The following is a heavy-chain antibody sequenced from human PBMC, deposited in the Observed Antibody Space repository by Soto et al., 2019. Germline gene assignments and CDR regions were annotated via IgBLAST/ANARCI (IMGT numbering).Heavy chain of an antibody. D-gene: IGHD2-2*01. CDR3: ARDPNIVVVPAATYYYYGMDV. Sequence: GGSLRLSCAASGFTFSSYGMHWVRQAPGKGLEWVAVISYDGSNKYYADSVKGRFTISRDNSKNTLYLQMNSLRAEDTAVYYCARDPNIVVVPAATYYYYGMDVWGQGTTVTVSS. CDR2: ISYDGSNK. CDR1: GFTFSSYG. V-gene: IGHV3-30*03. J-gene: IGHJ6*02.